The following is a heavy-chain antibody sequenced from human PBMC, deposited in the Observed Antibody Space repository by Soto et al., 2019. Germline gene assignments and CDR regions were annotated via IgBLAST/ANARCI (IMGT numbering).Heavy chain of an antibody. J-gene: IGHJ6*03. CDR3: AKDAGTGTSEGTSPDYYYMDV. D-gene: IGHD1-1*01. Sequence: GGSLRLSCAASGFTFSSYGMHWVRQAPGKGLEWVAVISYDGSNKYYAESVKGRFTISRDNSKNTLYLQMNSLRAEDTAVYYCAKDAGTGTSEGTSPDYYYMDVWGKGTTVTVSS. CDR1: GFTFSSYG. V-gene: IGHV3-30*18. CDR2: ISYDGSNK.